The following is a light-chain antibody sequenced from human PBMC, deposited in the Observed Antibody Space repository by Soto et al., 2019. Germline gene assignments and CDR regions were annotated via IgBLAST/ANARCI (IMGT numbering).Light chain of an antibody. V-gene: IGLV1-40*01. Sequence: QSVLTQPPSVSGAPGQRVTISCTGSSSNIGAGYDVHWYQQRPGTAPKLLISGNSNRPSGVPDRFSGSTSGTSASLAITGLQAEYEGDYYCQSYDSTLSARYVFGTGTQLTVL. J-gene: IGLJ1*01. CDR3: QSYDSTLSARYV. CDR2: GNS. CDR1: SSNIGAGYD.